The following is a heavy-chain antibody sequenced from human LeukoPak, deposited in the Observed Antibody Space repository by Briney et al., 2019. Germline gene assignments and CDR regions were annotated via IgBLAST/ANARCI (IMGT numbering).Heavy chain of an antibody. CDR2: ISSSSSYI. Sequence: GGSLRLSCAASGFTFSSYSMNWVRQAPGKGLEWVSSISSSSSYIYYADSVKGRFTISRDNAKNSLYLQMNSLRAEDTAVYYCAREGDGEFGYYMDVWGKGTTVTVSS. CDR1: GFTFSSYS. J-gene: IGHJ6*03. V-gene: IGHV3-21*01. CDR3: AREGDGEFGYYMDV. D-gene: IGHD3-10*01.